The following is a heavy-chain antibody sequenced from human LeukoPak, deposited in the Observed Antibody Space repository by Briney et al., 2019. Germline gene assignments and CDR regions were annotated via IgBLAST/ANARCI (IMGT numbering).Heavy chain of an antibody. D-gene: IGHD6-19*01. Sequence: ASVKVSCKASVYTLTGYYIHWVRQAPGQGLEWMGRINPNSGGTNYAQKFQGRVTMTRDTSINTAYMELNRLRSDDTAVYFCARDWGLYSSGTGPYYFDYWGQGTLVTVSS. CDR2: INPNSGGT. CDR3: ARDWGLYSSGTGPYYFDY. CDR1: VYTLTGYY. V-gene: IGHV1-2*06. J-gene: IGHJ4*02.